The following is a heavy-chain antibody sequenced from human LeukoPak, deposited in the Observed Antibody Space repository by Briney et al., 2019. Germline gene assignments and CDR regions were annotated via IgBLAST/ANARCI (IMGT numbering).Heavy chain of an antibody. Sequence: GGSLRLSCAASGFTFDDYGMSWVRQAPGKGLEWVSGINWNGGSTGYADSVKGRFTISRDNAKNSLYLQMNSLRAEDTALYYCARAVGGYSYGYPLDYWGQGTLVTVSS. CDR1: GFTFDDYG. J-gene: IGHJ4*02. V-gene: IGHV3-20*04. D-gene: IGHD5-18*01. CDR3: ARAVGGYSYGYPLDY. CDR2: INWNGGST.